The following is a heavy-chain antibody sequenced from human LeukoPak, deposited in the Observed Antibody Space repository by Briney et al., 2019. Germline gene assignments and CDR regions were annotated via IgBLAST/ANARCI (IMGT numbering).Heavy chain of an antibody. Sequence: SETLSLTCAVYGGSFSGYYWGWIRQPPGEGLEWIGDINHGGSTNYNPSLKSRVTISVDTSKNLFSLKLTSVTAADTAVYYCARVSYFDSSGYYHFDYWGQGTLVTVSS. CDR2: INHGGST. J-gene: IGHJ4*02. CDR3: ARVSYFDSSGYYHFDY. V-gene: IGHV4-34*01. CDR1: GGSFSGYY. D-gene: IGHD3-22*01.